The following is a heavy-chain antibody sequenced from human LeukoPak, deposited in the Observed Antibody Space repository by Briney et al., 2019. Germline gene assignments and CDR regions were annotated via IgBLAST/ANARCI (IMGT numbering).Heavy chain of an antibody. D-gene: IGHD3-10*01. CDR3: ARVESYYGSGSPQDNWFDP. J-gene: IGHJ5*02. V-gene: IGHV1-69*04. Sequence: GASVKVSCKASGGTFSSYAISWVRQAPGQGLEWMGRIIPILGIANYAQKFQGRVTITADKSTSTAYMELSSLRSEDTAVYYCARVESYYGSGSPQDNWFDPWGQGTLVTVSS. CDR1: GGTFSSYA. CDR2: IIPILGIA.